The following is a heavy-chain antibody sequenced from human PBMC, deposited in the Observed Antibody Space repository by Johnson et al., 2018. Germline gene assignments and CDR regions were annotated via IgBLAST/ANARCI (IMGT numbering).Heavy chain of an antibody. V-gene: IGHV3-48*04. CDR2: ISSSGSTI. Sequence: VQLVESGGGLVQPGGSLRLSCAASGFTFSSYSMNWVRQAPGKGLEWVSYISSSGSTIYYADSVKGRFTISRDNAKTSLYLQMNSLGAEDTAVYYCAKDRRRYRGLNYYYYMDVGGKGTTVTGSS. CDR1: GFTFSSYS. J-gene: IGHJ6*03. CDR3: AKDRRRYRGLNYYYYMDV. D-gene: IGHD1-1*01.